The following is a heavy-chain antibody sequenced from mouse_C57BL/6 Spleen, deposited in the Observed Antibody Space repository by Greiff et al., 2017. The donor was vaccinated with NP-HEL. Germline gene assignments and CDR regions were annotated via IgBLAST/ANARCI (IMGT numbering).Heavy chain of an antibody. CDR2: IDPSDRYT. J-gene: IGHJ4*01. CDR1: GYTFTSYW. Sequence: QVQLQQPGAELVKPGASVKLSCKASGYTFTSYWMQWVKQRPGQGLEWIGEIDPSDRYTNYNQKFKGKATLTVDTSSSTAYMQLSILTSEDSAVYYFARSGILRSHARDYWGQGTSVTVSS. V-gene: IGHV1-50*01. CDR3: ARSGILRSHARDY. D-gene: IGHD1-1*01.